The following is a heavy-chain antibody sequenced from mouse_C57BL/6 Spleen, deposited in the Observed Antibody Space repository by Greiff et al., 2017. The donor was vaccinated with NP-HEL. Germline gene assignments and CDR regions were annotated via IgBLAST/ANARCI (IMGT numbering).Heavy chain of an antibody. V-gene: IGHV1-55*01. CDR3: ARRGYGSYYFDY. J-gene: IGHJ2*01. Sequence: QVHVKQSGAELVKPGASVKMSCKASGYTFTSYWITWVKQRPGQGLEWIGDIYPGSGSTNYNEKFKSKATLTVDTSSSTAYMQLSSLTSEDSAVYYCARRGYGSYYFDYWGQGTTLTVSS. CDR2: IYPGSGST. D-gene: IGHD2-10*02. CDR1: GYTFTSYW.